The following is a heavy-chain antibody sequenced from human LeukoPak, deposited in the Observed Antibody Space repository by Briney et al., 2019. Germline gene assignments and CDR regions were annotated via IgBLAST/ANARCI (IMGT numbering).Heavy chain of an antibody. CDR3: ANPRDFWSGYPEGGDY. CDR1: GFTFSSYE. D-gene: IGHD3-3*01. J-gene: IGHJ4*02. V-gene: IGHV3-48*03. Sequence: GGSLRLSCAASGFTFSSYEMNWVRQAPGKGLEWVSYISSGGGTIYYADSVKGRFTISRDNAKNSLYLQMNSLRAEDTAVYYCANPRDFWSGYPEGGDYWGQGTLVTVSS. CDR2: ISSGGGTI.